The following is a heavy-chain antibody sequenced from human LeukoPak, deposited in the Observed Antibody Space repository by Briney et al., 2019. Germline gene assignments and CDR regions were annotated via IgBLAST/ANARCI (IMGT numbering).Heavy chain of an antibody. CDR2: IKQDGSKK. CDR3: AKDLNPGRIVVVPAATVTGFDY. D-gene: IGHD2-2*01. J-gene: IGHJ4*02. V-gene: IGHV3-7*03. CDR1: GFPFSSYW. Sequence: GGSLRLSCVASGFPFSSYWMTWVRQAPGKGLEWVANIKQDGSKKSYVDSVKGRFTISRDNAKNSLYLQMNSLRAEDTALYYCAKDLNPGRIVVVPAATVTGFDYWGQGTLVTVSS.